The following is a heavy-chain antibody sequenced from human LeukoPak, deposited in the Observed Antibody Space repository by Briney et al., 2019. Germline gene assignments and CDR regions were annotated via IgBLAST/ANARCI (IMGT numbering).Heavy chain of an antibody. Sequence: GRSLRLSCAASGFTFSSYGMHWVRQAPGKGLEWVAVIWYDGSNKYYADSVKGRFTISRDNSKNTLYLQMNSLRAEDTALYYCAREMATRLGYFDYWGQGTLVTVSS. V-gene: IGHV3-33*01. CDR1: GFTFSSYG. CDR2: IWYDGSNK. CDR3: AREMATRLGYFDY. D-gene: IGHD5-24*01. J-gene: IGHJ4*02.